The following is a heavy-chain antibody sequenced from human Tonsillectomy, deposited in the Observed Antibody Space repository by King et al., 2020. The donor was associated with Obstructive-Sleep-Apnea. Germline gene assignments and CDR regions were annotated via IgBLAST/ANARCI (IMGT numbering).Heavy chain of an antibody. Sequence: QLQESGPGLVKPSEALSLTCSFSGVSISTYYWSWIRQPPGKGLEWIGYIYYSGSTNYNPSLKSRVTISVDTSKNQFSLKRSSVTAAATAVYYCARERGGGYSCFPFDIWGQGDMVTVSS. CDR2: IYYSGST. CDR3: ARERGGGYSCFPFDI. V-gene: IGHV4-59*01. D-gene: IGHD5-12*01. J-gene: IGHJ3*02. CDR1: GVSISTYY.